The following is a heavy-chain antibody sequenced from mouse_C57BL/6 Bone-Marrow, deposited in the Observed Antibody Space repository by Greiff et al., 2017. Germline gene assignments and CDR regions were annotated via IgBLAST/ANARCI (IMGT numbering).Heavy chain of an antibody. Sequence: EVQLQQSGPELVKPGASVQISCKASGYTFTDYYMHWVKQSHGKSLEWIGDINTNHGGTSYNQKFNGKATLTVDNPSSTAYMELRSLTSEDSAVYYCAREDCTLLYYFDDWGQGTTLTVSS. V-gene: IGHV1-26*01. CDR3: AREDCTLLYYFDD. D-gene: IGHD5-1*01. CDR1: GYTFTDYY. J-gene: IGHJ2*01. CDR2: INTNHGGT.